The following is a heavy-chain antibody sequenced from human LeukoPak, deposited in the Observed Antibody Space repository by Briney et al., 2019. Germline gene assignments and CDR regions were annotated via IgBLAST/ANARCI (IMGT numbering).Heavy chain of an antibody. CDR3: ARFPLYCSSTSCYRNAFDI. CDR1: GFSLSTYE. J-gene: IGHJ3*02. D-gene: IGHD2-2*02. CDR2: IKQDGSAK. Sequence: RGCLRLSCTAPGFSLSTYEMNSVREAPGKGLEWGANIKQDGSAKYYVDSVKGRFTISRDNAKNSLYLQMNSLRAEDTAVYYCARFPLYCSSTSCYRNAFDIWGQGTMVTVSS. V-gene: IGHV3-7*01.